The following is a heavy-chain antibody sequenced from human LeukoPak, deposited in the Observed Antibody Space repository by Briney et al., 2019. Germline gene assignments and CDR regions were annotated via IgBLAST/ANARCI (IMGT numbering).Heavy chain of an antibody. V-gene: IGHV4-31*03. CDR1: GGSISSGGYY. CDR2: IYYSGST. CDR3: ARSLRTRITMIVVVRAPSGAFDI. Sequence: SETLSLTCTVSGGSISSGGYYWSWIRQHPGKGLEWIGYIYYSGSTYYNPSLKSRVTISVDTSKNQFSLKLSSVTAADTAVYYCARSLRTRITMIVVVRAPSGAFDIWGQGTMVTVSS. D-gene: IGHD3-22*01. J-gene: IGHJ3*02.